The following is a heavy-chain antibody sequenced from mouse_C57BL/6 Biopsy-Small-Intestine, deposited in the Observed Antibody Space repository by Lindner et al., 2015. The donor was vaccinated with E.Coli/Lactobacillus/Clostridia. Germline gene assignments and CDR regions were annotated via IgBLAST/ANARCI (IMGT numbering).Heavy chain of an antibody. CDR2: ILPGSGST. V-gene: IGHV1-9*01. D-gene: IGHD2-3*01. CDR1: GYTFTGYW. CDR3: ARGFDGYYYAMDY. J-gene: IGHJ4*01. Sequence: VQLQESGAELMKPGASVKLSCKATGYTFTGYWIEWVKQRPGHGLEWIGEILPGSGSTNYNDKFKGKATFTADTSSNTAYMQLSSLTTEDSAIYYCARGFDGYYYAMDYWGQGTSVTVSS.